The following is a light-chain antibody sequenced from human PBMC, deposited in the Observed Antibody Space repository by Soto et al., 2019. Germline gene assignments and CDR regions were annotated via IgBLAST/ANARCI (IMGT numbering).Light chain of an antibody. Sequence: EVVVTQSQGPLSLSPGERATLSCRASETVGSNYLAWYQQQPGQAPKLLIFAASIRATGIPERFSGSGSGTEFSLTISSLEPEDSAVYFCHHYGYGADTFGQGTKLEI. V-gene: IGKV3-20*01. CDR3: HHYGYGADT. J-gene: IGKJ2*01. CDR2: AAS. CDR1: ETVGSNY.